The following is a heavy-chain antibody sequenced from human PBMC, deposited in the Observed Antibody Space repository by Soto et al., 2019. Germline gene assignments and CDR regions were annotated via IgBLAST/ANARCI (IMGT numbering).Heavy chain of an antibody. CDR3: ARDHVKYYDFGSGPGGYYYYYMDV. Sequence: PSETLSLTCAVYGGSFSGYYWSWIRQPPGKGLEWIGEINHSGSTNYNPSLKSRVTISVDTSKNQFSLKLSSVTAADTAVYYCARDHVKYYDFGSGPGGYYYYYMDVWGKGTSVTVSS. D-gene: IGHD3-3*01. V-gene: IGHV4-34*01. CDR1: GGSFSGYY. CDR2: INHSGST. J-gene: IGHJ6*03.